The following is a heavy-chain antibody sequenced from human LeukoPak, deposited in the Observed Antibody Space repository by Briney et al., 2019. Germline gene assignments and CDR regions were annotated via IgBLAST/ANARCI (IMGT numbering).Heavy chain of an antibody. D-gene: IGHD4-23*01. CDR2: INNDGSST. V-gene: IGHV3-74*01. Sequence: PGGPLRLSCAASGFTFSSYWMHWVRQAPGKGLVWVSRINNDGSSTSYADSVKGRFTISRDNAKNTLYLQMNSLRAEDTAVYYCARDLYGGNSVWGQGTLVTVSS. J-gene: IGHJ4*02. CDR3: ARDLYGGNSV. CDR1: GFTFSSYW.